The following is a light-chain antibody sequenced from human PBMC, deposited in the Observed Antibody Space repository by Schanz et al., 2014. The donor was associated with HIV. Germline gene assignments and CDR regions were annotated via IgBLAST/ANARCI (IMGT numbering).Light chain of an antibody. J-gene: IGLJ2*01. CDR1: SSDVGSYNL. CDR2: EIS. V-gene: IGLV2-23*02. Sequence: QSALTQPASVSWSPGQSITISCTGTSSDVGSYNLLSWYQQYPGKAPKLMIYEISKWPSGVSNRFSGSKSGNTASLTISGLQAEDEADYYCCSYTGSGTLVFGGGTKLTVL. CDR3: CSYTGSGTLV.